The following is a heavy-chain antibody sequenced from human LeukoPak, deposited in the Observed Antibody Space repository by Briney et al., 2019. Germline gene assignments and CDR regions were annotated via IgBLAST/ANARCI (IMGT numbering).Heavy chain of an antibody. J-gene: IGHJ4*02. CDR2: IIPIFGTA. Sequence: GASVKVSCKAPGYTFTGYYMHWVRQAPGQGLEWMGGIIPIFGTANYAQKFQGRVTITADESTSTAYMELSSLRSEDTAVYYCARASQATVTMYYFDYWGQGTLVTVSS. D-gene: IGHD4-11*01. V-gene: IGHV1-69*13. CDR1: GYTFTGYY. CDR3: ARASQATVTMYYFDY.